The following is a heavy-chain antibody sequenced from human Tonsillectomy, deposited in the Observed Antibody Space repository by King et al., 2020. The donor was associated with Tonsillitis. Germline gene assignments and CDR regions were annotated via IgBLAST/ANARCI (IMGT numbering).Heavy chain of an antibody. V-gene: IGHV4-34*01. CDR3: ARESDGRPWNGMDV. CDR2: INHSGST. CDR1: GGSFSDYY. J-gene: IGHJ6*02. D-gene: IGHD6-6*01. Sequence: VQLQQWGAGLLKPSETLSLTCAVYGGSFSDYYWSWILQPPGKGLEWIGEINHSGSTNYNPSLKSRVTISVDTSKNQFSLKLTSVTAADTAVYYCARESDGRPWNGMDVWGQGTTVTVSS.